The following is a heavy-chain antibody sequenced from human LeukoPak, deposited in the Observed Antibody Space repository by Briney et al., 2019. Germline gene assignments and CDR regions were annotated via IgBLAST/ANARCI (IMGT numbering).Heavy chain of an antibody. J-gene: IGHJ4*02. V-gene: IGHV3-33*01. CDR3: ARDPYCSSTSCYASGTYFDY. D-gene: IGHD2-2*01. CDR1: GFTFSSYA. CDR2: IWYDGNNK. Sequence: PGGSLRLSCAASGFTFSSYAMHWVRQAPGKGLEWVAVIWYDGNNKYYADSVKGRFTISRDNSKNTLYLQMNSLRAEDTAVYYCARDPYCSSTSCYASGTYFDYWGQGTLVTVSS.